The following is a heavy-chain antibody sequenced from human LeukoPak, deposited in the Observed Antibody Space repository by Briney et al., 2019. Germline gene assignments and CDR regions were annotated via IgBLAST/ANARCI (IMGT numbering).Heavy chain of an antibody. J-gene: IGHJ2*01. CDR1: GYSFSSYW. CDR2: IHPGDSHT. Sequence: GESLKISCKGLGYSFSSYWNAWVRQRPGKGLEWMGIIHPGDSHTWYSPSFQGQVTISADKSISMAYLQWSSLKASDTAMYFCARQPGMTAKSWYFDLWGRGTLVTVSS. V-gene: IGHV5-51*01. CDR3: ARQPGMTAKSWYFDL. D-gene: IGHD2-2*01.